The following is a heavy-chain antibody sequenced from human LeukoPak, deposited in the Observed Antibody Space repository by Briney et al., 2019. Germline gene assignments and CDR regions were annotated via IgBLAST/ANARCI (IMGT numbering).Heavy chain of an antibody. CDR3: ARHSLGYYYYYYMDV. J-gene: IGHJ6*03. D-gene: IGHD1-26*01. CDR2: IYSGGST. V-gene: IGHV3-53*01. CDR1: GFTVSSNY. Sequence: GGSLRLSCAASGFTVSSNYMSWVRQAPGKGLEWVSVIYSGGSTYYADSVKGRFTISRDNSKNTLYLQMNSLRAEDTAVYYCARHSLGYYYYYYMDVWGKGTTVTVSS.